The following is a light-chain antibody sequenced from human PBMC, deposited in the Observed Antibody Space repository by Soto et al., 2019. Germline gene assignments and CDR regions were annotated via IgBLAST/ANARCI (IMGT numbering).Light chain of an antibody. J-gene: IGLJ2*01. CDR1: SSDVGGYNS. Sequence: QSVLTQPASVSGSPGQSITISCTGTSSDVGGYNSVSWYQQHPGKAPKLMIYDVSNRPSRVSSRFSGSKSGNTASLTISGLQAEDEADYYCSSYTSSSTPWVFGGGTKLTVL. CDR3: SSYTSSSTPWV. V-gene: IGLV2-14*01. CDR2: DVS.